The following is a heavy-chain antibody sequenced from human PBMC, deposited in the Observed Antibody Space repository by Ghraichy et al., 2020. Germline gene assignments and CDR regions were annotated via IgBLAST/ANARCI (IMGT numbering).Heavy chain of an antibody. V-gene: IGHV1-69*13. Sequence: SVKVSCKASGGTFSSYAISWVRQAPGQGLEWMGGIIPIFGTANYAQKFQGRVTITADESTSTAYMELSSLRSEDTAVYYCARAITIFGVVTKYYFDYWGQGTLVTVSS. J-gene: IGHJ4*02. CDR1: GGTFSSYA. CDR3: ARAITIFGVVTKYYFDY. D-gene: IGHD3-3*01. CDR2: IIPIFGTA.